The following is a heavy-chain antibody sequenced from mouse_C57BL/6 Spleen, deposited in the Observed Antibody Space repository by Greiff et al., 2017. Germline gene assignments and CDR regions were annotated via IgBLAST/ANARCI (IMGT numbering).Heavy chain of an antibody. J-gene: IGHJ3*01. CDR2: IDPETGGT. V-gene: IGHV1-15*01. CDR1: GYTFTDYE. CDR3: TRGGTGFAY. Sequence: QVQLKESGAELVRPGASVTLSCKASGYTFTDYEMHWVKQTPVHGLEWIGAIDPETGGTAYNQKFKGKAILTADKSSSTAYMELRSLTSEDSAVYYCTRGGTGFAYWGQGTLVTVSA. D-gene: IGHD3-3*01.